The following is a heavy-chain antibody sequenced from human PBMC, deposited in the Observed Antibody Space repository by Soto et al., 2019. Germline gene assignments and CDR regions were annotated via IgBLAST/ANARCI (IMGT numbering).Heavy chain of an antibody. J-gene: IGHJ4*02. V-gene: IGHV3-21*04. CDR1: GFTFSSYS. CDR2: ISSSSSYI. D-gene: IGHD2-2*01. Sequence: GGSLRFSCAASGFTFSSYSMNWVRQAPGKGLEWVSSISSSSSYIYYADAVKGRFTISRDNSKNTLYLQMNSLRAEDTAVYYCAKEIVVVPAAIDYWGQGTLVTVSS. CDR3: AKEIVVVPAAIDY.